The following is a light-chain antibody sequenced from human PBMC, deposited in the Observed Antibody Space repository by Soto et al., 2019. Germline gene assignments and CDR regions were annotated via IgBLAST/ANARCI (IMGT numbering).Light chain of an antibody. Sequence: EVVLTQSPGTLSLSPGERATLSCRASQSISSGYLAWYQQKPGQAPRLLIYGASTRATGIPARFSGSGSGTEFTRTILSLQSLDFAVYSYQKCYTWPLTVGGGTKVDSK. J-gene: IGKJ4*01. CDR3: QKCYTWPLT. CDR1: QSISSGY. V-gene: IGKV3-15*01. CDR2: GAS.